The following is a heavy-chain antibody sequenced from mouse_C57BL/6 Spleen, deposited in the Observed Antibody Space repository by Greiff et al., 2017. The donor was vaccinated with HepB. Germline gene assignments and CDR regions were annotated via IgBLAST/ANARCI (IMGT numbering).Heavy chain of an antibody. CDR1: GFTFSDYG. CDR3: ARRSFLYAMDY. CDR2: ISSGSSTI. Sequence: EVNLVESGGGLVKPGGSLKLSCAASGFTFSDYGMHWVRQAPEKGLEWVAYISSGSSTIYYADTVKGRFTLSRDNAKNTLFLQMTSLRSEDTAMYYCARRSFLYAMDYWGQGTSVTVSS. V-gene: IGHV5-17*01. J-gene: IGHJ4*01.